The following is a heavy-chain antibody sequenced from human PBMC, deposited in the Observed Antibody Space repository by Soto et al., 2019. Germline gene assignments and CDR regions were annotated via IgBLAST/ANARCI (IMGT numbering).Heavy chain of an antibody. J-gene: IGHJ4*02. CDR1: GDSISTFY. CDR3: ARGRTVRNYADDSSDYFYFFDY. CDR2: VYYTGST. D-gene: IGHD3-22*01. V-gene: IGHV4-59*01. Sequence: PSETLSLTCTVSGDSISTFYWGWMRQSPGKELEWVGYVYYTGSTNYNPSLKRRVTISVDRSKNQFSLKLTSANAADTAVYYCARGRTVRNYADDSSDYFYFFDYWGQGTQVTVSS.